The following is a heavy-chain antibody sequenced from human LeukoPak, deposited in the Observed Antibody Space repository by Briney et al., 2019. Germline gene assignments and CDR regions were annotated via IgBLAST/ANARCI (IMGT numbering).Heavy chain of an antibody. CDR1: GFTFDDYG. V-gene: IGHV3-20*04. Sequence: GGSLRLSCAASGFTFDDYGMSWVRQAPGKGLEWVSGINWNGGSTGYADSVKGRFTISRDNSKNMLYLQMNSLRAEDTAVHYCARARKAVAGSFHRDYYFDYWGQGTLVTVSS. J-gene: IGHJ4*02. CDR2: INWNGGST. CDR3: ARARKAVAGSFHRDYYFDY. D-gene: IGHD6-19*01.